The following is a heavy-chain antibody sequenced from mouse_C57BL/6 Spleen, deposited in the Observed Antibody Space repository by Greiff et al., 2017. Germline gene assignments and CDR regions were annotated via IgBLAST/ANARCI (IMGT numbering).Heavy chain of an antibody. Sequence: VQLQQSGPELVKPGASVKISCKASGYTFTDYYMNWVKQSHGKSLEWIGDINPNNGGTSYNQKFKGKATLTVDKSSSTAYMELRSLTSEDSAVYYCAREGAYDYDLWFAYWGQGTLVTVSA. J-gene: IGHJ3*01. CDR2: INPNNGGT. CDR1: GYTFTDYY. D-gene: IGHD2-4*01. CDR3: AREGAYDYDLWFAY. V-gene: IGHV1-26*01.